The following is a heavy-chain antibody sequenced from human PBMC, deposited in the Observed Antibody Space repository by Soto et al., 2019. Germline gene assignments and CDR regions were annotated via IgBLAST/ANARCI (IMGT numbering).Heavy chain of an antibody. J-gene: IGHJ4*02. CDR2: IYYSGST. CDR3: ARLVGNSWLDY. V-gene: IGHV4-59*01. CDR1: GGSISSYY. D-gene: IGHD6-13*01. Sequence: SETLSLTCTVSGGSISSYYWSWIRQPPGKGLEWIGYIYYSGSTNYNPSLKSRVTISVDTSKNQFSLKLSSVTAADTAVYYCARLVGNSWLDYWGQGTLVTVSS.